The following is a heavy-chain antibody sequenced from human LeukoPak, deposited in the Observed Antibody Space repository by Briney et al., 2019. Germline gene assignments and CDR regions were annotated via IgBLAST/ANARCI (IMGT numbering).Heavy chain of an antibody. D-gene: IGHD1-1*01. CDR2: IYPGASDT. J-gene: IGHJ4*02. Sequence: WMGIIYPGASDTRYSPSFQGQVTISADKSISTAYLQWSSLKASDTAMYYCARRGNWNDVDYWGQGTLVTVSS. CDR3: ARRGNWNDVDY. V-gene: IGHV5-51*01.